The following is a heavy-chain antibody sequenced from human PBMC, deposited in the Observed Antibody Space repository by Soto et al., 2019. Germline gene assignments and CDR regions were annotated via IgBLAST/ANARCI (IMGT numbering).Heavy chain of an antibody. CDR3: ARDRRHGGYYGMDV. CDR1: GGSISSYY. D-gene: IGHD2-15*01. CDR2: IYTSGST. Sequence: SETLSLTCTVCGGSISSYYWSWIRQPAGKGLEWIGRIYTSGSTNYNPSLKSRVTMSVDTSKNQFSLKLSSVTAADTAVYYCARDRRHGGYYGMDVWGQGTTVTVSS. J-gene: IGHJ6*02. V-gene: IGHV4-4*07.